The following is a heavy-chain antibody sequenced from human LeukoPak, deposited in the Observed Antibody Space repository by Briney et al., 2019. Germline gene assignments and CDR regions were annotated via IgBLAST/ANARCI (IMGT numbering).Heavy chain of an antibody. CDR3: ARDGGTAGYSSGSDY. Sequence: AASVKVSCKASGYTFTGYYMHWVRQAPGQGLEWMGWINPNSGGTNYAQKFQGRVTMTRDTSISTAYMELRSLRSDDTAVYYCARDGGTAGYSSGSDYWGQGTLVTVSS. D-gene: IGHD6-19*01. CDR2: INPNSGGT. V-gene: IGHV1-2*02. CDR1: GYTFTGYY. J-gene: IGHJ4*02.